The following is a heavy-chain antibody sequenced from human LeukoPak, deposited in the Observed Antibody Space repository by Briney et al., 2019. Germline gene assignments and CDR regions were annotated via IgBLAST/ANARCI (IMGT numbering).Heavy chain of an antibody. V-gene: IGHV3-33*01. CDR2: IWFDGSIT. J-gene: IGHJ4*02. D-gene: IGHD6-19*01. Sequence: GGSLRLFWAASGLIFNTYGMHWVRQAPGRGLEWLAVIWFDGSITYYADSVKGRFTISRDNSKNTLYLQMNSLRAEDTALYYCASAAGPFDNWGQGTLVTVSS. CDR1: GLIFNTYG. CDR3: ASAAGPFDN.